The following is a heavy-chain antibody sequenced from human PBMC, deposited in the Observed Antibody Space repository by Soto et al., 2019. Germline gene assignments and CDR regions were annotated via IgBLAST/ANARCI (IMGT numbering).Heavy chain of an antibody. V-gene: IGHV1-18*01. CDR2: ISAYNGNT. Sequence: QVQLVQSGAEVKKPGASVKVSCKASGYTFTSYGISWVRQAPGQGLEWMGWISAYNGNTNYAQKLQGRVTMTTDTSTSTAYMELRSLRSDDTAVYYCARDYSSSWRSYYYYYYGMDVWGQGTTVTVSS. D-gene: IGHD6-13*01. CDR1: GYTFTSYG. CDR3: ARDYSSSWRSYYYYYYGMDV. J-gene: IGHJ6*02.